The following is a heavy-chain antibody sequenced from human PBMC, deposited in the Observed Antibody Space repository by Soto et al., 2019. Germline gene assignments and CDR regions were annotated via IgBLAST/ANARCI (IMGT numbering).Heavy chain of an antibody. CDR1: GYTFTSYY. CDR3: AGDGISFPPFVWFDP. V-gene: IGHV1-46*01. CDR2: INPSGGST. Sequence: GASVKVSCKASGYTFTSYYMHWVRQAPGQGLEWMGIINPSGGSTSYAQKFQGRVTMTRDTSTSTVYMELSSLRSEDTAVYYCAGDGISFPPFVWFDPWGHGTLVTFSS. J-gene: IGHJ5*02. D-gene: IGHD1-26*01.